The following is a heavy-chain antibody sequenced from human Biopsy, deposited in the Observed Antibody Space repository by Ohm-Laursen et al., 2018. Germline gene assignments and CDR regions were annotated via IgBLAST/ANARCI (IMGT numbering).Heavy chain of an antibody. CDR3: ARGSNEYGGLYFPH. CDR1: GGSFTGHY. J-gene: IGHJ1*01. Sequence: SETLSLTFTVSGGSFTGHYWTWIRQSPGKGLEWIGHISHTGYTSYKSSLKSRVTISLDTSRKHFSLRLTSLAAAGTAVYYCARGSNEYGGLYFPHWGQGTLVTVPS. V-gene: IGHV4-59*11. CDR2: ISHTGYT. D-gene: IGHD4-23*01.